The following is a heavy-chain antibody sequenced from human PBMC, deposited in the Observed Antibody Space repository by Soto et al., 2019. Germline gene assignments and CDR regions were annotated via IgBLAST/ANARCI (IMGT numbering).Heavy chain of an antibody. J-gene: IGHJ4*02. CDR2: ISYDGTSK. V-gene: IGHV3-30*18. Sequence: GSLRLSCAASGFSFNTHSIHWVRQAPGKGLEWVAVISYDGTSKYYADFVKGRFTISRDNAKNTVYLQMISLRAEDTAVYYCAKSFYDKSGYYGLLDYWGQGTLVTVSS. D-gene: IGHD3-22*01. CDR1: GFSFNTHS. CDR3: AKSFYDKSGYYGLLDY.